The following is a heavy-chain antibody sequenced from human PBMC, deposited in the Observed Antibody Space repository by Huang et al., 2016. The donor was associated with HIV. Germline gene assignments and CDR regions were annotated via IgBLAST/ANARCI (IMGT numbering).Heavy chain of an antibody. J-gene: IGHJ4*02. CDR1: GFSLTTTGVG. CDR2: IYSNGDG. Sequence: QITLRESGPALVKPTQTLTLTCTFSGFSLTTTGVGVVWIRQPPGQALEWLAFIYSNGDGRYSPSLSSRLTITKDTSKNQVVLTMTNMDPVDTATYYGAHSTDASAATFYFDFWGQGTLVAVSS. V-gene: IGHV2-5*01. CDR3: AHSTDASAATFYFDF. D-gene: IGHD6-25*01.